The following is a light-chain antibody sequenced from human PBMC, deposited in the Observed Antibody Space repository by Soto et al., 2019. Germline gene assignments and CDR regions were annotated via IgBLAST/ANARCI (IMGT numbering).Light chain of an antibody. J-gene: IGLJ2*01. CDR2: DVS. Sequence: QSALTQPRSVSGSPGQSVTISCTGTSSDVGGYNYVSWYQQHPGKAPKLMIYDVSKRPSGVPDRFSGSKSGNTASLTISGLQAEDEDDYSCCSYAGSYTPVVFGGGTKLTVL. V-gene: IGLV2-11*01. CDR3: CSYAGSYTPVV. CDR1: SSDVGGYNY.